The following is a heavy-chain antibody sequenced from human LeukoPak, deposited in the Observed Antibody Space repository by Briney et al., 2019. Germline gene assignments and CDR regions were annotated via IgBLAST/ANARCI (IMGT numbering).Heavy chain of an antibody. CDR3: AREQATMIQSHFDY. CDR2: IYYSGST. J-gene: IGHJ4*02. CDR1: GGSISSGDYY. V-gene: IGHV4-30-4*08. Sequence: PSETLSLTCTVSGGSISSGDYYWSWIRQPPGKGLEWIVYIYYSGSTYYNPSLKSRVTISVDTSKNQFSLKLSSVTAADTAVYYCAREQATMIQSHFDYWGQGTLVTVSS. D-gene: IGHD3-22*01.